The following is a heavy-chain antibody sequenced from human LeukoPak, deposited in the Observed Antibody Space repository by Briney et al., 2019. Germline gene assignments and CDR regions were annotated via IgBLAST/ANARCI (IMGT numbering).Heavy chain of an antibody. Sequence: SETLSLTCAVYGGSFSGYYWSWIRRPPGKGLEWIGEINHSGSTNYNPSLKSRVTISVDTSKNQFSLKLSSVTAADTAVYYCARGRLGFWSGYHHYFDYWGQGTLVTVSS. CDR1: GGSFSGYY. CDR3: ARGRLGFWSGYHHYFDY. J-gene: IGHJ4*02. D-gene: IGHD3-3*01. V-gene: IGHV4-34*01. CDR2: INHSGST.